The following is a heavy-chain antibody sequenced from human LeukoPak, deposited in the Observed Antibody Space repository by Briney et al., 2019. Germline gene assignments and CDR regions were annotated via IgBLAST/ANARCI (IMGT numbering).Heavy chain of an antibody. CDR2: IYRSGSA. CDR1: GDSMISNKW. J-gene: IGHJ4*02. Sequence: SQTLSLTCSVSGDSMISNKWWIWVRPPPGKGLEWIGRIYRSGSANYNPSLKTRVTMSLDKAENEFSLNLTSVTAADTAVCYCATFDYTDDGRPYWGRGTLVIVSS. CDR3: ATFDYTDDGRPY. V-gene: IGHV4-4*02. D-gene: IGHD4-11*01.